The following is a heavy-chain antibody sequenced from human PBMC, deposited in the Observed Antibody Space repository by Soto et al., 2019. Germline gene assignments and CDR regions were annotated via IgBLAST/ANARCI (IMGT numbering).Heavy chain of an antibody. D-gene: IGHD6-13*01. CDR3: ARDGEQLVHYHLFRFDY. Sequence: GESLKISCSASGFTFSSYAMHWVRQAPGKGLEYVSAISSNGGSTYYADSVKGRFTISRDNSKNTLYLQMSSLRAEDTAVYYCARDGEQLVHYHLFRFDYWGQGTLVTVSS. J-gene: IGHJ4*02. CDR2: ISSNGGST. CDR1: GFTFSSYA. V-gene: IGHV3-64D*08.